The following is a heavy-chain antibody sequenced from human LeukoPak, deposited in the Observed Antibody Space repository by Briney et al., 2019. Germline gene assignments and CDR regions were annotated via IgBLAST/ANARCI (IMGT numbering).Heavy chain of an antibody. J-gene: IGHJ4*02. D-gene: IGHD6-19*01. CDR3: ARESIAVATRIFDY. CDR2: ISYDGSNK. CDR1: GFTFSSYA. V-gene: IGHV3-30*04. Sequence: GGSLRLSCAASGFTFSSYAMHWVRQAPGKGLEWVAVISYDGSNKYYADSVKGRSTISRDNSKNTLYLQMNSLRAEDTAVYYCARESIAVATRIFDYWGQGTLVTVSS.